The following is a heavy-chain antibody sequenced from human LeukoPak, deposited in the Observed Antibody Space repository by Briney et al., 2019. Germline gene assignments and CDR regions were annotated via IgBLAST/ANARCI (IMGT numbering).Heavy chain of an antibody. CDR2: IRSNSDTI. V-gene: IGHV3-48*01. Sequence: GGSLRLSCAASGFTFSSYSMNWVRQAPGKGLEWISYIRSNSDTIYYADSVKGRFTISRDNAENSLYLQMSSLRAEDTAVYYCARDPRYSGYDYFDYWGQGILVTVSS. CDR1: GFTFSSYS. J-gene: IGHJ4*02. CDR3: ARDPRYSGYDYFDY. D-gene: IGHD5-12*01.